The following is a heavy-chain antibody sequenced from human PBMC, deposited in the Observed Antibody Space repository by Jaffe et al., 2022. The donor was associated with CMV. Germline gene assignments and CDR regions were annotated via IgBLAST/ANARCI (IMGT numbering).Heavy chain of an antibody. D-gene: IGHD5-12*01. CDR1: GLNFRSYA. CDR3: AKKRHTSEWLDFFDD. CDR2: ISADGAGT. J-gene: IGHJ4*02. V-gene: IGHV3-23*04. Sequence: EVQLVQSGGGLVQPGGSLRLSCAASGLNFRSYAMSWVRQAPGRGLECVGSISADGAGTSYPDSVKGRFTISRDNSKNILFLQMNSLRAEDTAIYYCAKKRHTSEWLDFFDDWGQGTLVTVSS.